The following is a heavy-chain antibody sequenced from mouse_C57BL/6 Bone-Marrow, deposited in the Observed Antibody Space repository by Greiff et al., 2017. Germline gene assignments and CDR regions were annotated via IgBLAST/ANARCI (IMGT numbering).Heavy chain of an antibody. D-gene: IGHD5-1*01. J-gene: IGHJ2*01. CDR1: GYTFTTYP. CDR2: FHPYNDDT. Sequence: VKLMESGAELVKPGASVKMSCKASGYTFTTYPIEWMKQNHGKSLEWIGNFHPYNDDTTYNEKFKGKATLTVEKSSNTVYLELSRLTSDDSAVYYCARSSTFFYYFDYWGQGTTRTVSS. CDR3: ARSSTFFYYFDY. V-gene: IGHV1-47*01.